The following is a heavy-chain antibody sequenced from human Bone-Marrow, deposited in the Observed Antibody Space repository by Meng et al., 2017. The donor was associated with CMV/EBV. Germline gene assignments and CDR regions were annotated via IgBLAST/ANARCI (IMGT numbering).Heavy chain of an antibody. CDR3: ARDWGKT. CDR2: MYSGGYT. V-gene: IGHV3-66*01. D-gene: IGHD3-16*01. J-gene: IGHJ5*02. Sequence: GGSLRLSCAASGFTVDTNYMTWVRQAPGKGLEWVSVMYSGGYTYYADSVKGRFTISRDNAKNSLYLQMNSLRAEDTAVYYCARDWGKTWGQGTLVTFSS. CDR1: GFTVDTNY.